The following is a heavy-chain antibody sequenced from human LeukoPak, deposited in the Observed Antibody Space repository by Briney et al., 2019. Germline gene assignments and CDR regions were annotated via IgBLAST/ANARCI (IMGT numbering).Heavy chain of an antibody. CDR2: IYTTGST. Sequence: SETLSLTCAVSGVSFSSYDWSWIRQPAGKGLELIGRIYTTGSTKYNPSLNNRVTISVDKSKNKLSLNLSSVTAADTAVYFCARDRVEPVTAHFDLWGQGTVVTVSS. CDR1: GVSFSSYD. D-gene: IGHD2-2*01. CDR3: ARDRVEPVTAHFDL. J-gene: IGHJ4*02. V-gene: IGHV4-4*07.